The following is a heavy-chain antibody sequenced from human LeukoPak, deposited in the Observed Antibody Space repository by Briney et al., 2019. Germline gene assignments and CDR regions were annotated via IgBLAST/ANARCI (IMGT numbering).Heavy chain of an antibody. CDR1: GGSISSSDYY. CDR2: IKQDGSEK. V-gene: IGHV3-7*01. D-gene: IGHD5-18*01. Sequence: PSETLSLTCTVSGGSISSSDYYWGWIRQPPGKGLEWVANIKQDGSEKYYVDSVKGRFTISRDNAKNSLYLQMNSLRAEDTAVYYCARAGAAMVYYYYYGMDVWGQGTTVTVSS. CDR3: ARAGAAMVYYYYYGMDV. J-gene: IGHJ6*02.